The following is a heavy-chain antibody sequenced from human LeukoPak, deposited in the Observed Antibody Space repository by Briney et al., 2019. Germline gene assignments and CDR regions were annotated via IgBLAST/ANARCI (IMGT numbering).Heavy chain of an antibody. D-gene: IGHD3-16*02. CDR3: ARDDYDYVWGSYRYTEGNY. CDR1: GFTFSSYS. CDR2: ISSSSNYI. V-gene: IGHV3-21*01. J-gene: IGHJ4*02. Sequence: GGPLTLPCAASGFTFSSYSMNWLRPAPGKGVEGVSSISSSSNYIYYSDSVKGRFTISRDNAKNSLYLQMNSLRAEDTAVYYCARDDYDYVWGSYRYTEGNYWGQGTLVTVSS.